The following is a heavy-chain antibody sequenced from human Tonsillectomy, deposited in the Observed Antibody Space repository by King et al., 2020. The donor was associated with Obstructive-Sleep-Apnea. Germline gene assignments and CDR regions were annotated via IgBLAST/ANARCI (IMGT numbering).Heavy chain of an antibody. CDR2: IWSDGSNT. J-gene: IGHJ4*02. Sequence: VQLVESGGGVVQPGTSLTLSCAASGFTFGYYGMHWVRQAPGKGLEWVAFIWSDGSNTHYGDSVKGRFTISRDTPKNTLYLQLSSLRDEDTALYYCARDGVSGIDYWGQGVLVTVYS. CDR3: ARDGVSGIDY. V-gene: IGHV3-33*01. D-gene: IGHD5/OR15-5a*01. CDR1: GFTFGYYG.